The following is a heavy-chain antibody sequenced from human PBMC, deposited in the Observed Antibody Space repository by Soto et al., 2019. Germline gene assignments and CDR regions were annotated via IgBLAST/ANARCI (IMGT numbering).Heavy chain of an antibody. J-gene: IGHJ5*02. CDR2: ISYDGSNK. V-gene: IGHV3-30-3*01. Sequence: GGSLRLSCAASGFTFSSYAMHWVRQAPGKGLEWVAVISYDGSNKYYADSVKGRFTISRDNSKNTLCLQMNSLRAEDTAVYYCAIDPLSNAYCISTVCYRLAWFDPWGQGA. D-gene: IGHD2-2*01. CDR1: GFTFSSYA. CDR3: AIDPLSNAYCISTVCYRLAWFDP.